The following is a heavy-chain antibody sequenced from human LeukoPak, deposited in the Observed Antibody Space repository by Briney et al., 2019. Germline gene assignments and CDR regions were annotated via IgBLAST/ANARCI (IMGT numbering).Heavy chain of an antibody. Sequence: GASVKVSCKASGCTFTSYDINWVRQATGQGLEWMGWMNPNSGNTGYAQKFQGRVTMTRNTSISTAYMELSSLRSEDTAVYYCARGSGLPCFDWPYGMDVWGQGTTVNGSS. J-gene: IGHJ6*02. CDR1: GCTFTSYD. D-gene: IGHD3-9*01. CDR3: ARGSGLPCFDWPYGMDV. V-gene: IGHV1-8*01. CDR2: MNPNSGNT.